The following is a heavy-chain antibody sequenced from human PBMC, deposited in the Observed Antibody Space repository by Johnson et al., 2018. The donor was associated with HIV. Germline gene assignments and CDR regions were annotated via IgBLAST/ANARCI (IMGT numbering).Heavy chain of an antibody. CDR1: GFSFDDYA. J-gene: IGHJ3*01. Sequence: VQLVESGGGLVQPGRSLRLSCAASGFSFDDYAMHWVRQVPGKGLEWVSGISWNSGSLGYVVSVKGRLTVSRDNAKKFLYLHMKSLRAEDAAVYYCVRTSCTGDRCLGYVPFGVWGQGPMVTVS. CDR2: ISWNSGSL. D-gene: IGHD3-10*02. CDR3: VRTSCTGDRCLGYVPFGV. V-gene: IGHV3-9*01.